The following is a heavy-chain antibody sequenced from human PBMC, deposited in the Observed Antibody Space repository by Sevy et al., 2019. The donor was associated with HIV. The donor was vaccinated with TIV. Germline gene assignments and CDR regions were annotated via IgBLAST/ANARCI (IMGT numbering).Heavy chain of an antibody. CDR1: GGSISSYY. V-gene: IGHV4-4*07. Sequence: SETLSLTCTVSGGSISSYYWSWIRQPAGKGLEWIGRIYTSGSTNYNPSLKSRVTMSVDTSKNQFSLKLSSVTAADAAVYDWARGGGRSSGWYEGGYYFDYWSQGTLVTVSS. J-gene: IGHJ4*02. D-gene: IGHD6-19*01. CDR3: ARGGGRSSGWYEGGYYFDY. CDR2: IYTSGST.